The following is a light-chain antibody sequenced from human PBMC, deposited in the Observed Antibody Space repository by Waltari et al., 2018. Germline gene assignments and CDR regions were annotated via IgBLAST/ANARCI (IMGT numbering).Light chain of an antibody. CDR2: ANT. J-gene: IGLJ2*01. CDR1: SSNIGAGYD. CDR3: QSYDSSLTGYVV. V-gene: IGLV1-40*01. Sequence: QSVLTQPPSVSGAPGQRVTISCTGSSSNIGAGYDVHWYQVLPGTAPKLLISANTIRPSGVPDRFSGSKSGTSASLAITGLQAEDEADYYCQSYDSSLTGYVVFGGGTKLTVL.